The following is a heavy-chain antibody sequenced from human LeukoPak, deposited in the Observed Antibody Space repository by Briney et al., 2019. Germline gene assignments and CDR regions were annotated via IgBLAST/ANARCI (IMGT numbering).Heavy chain of an antibody. J-gene: IGHJ4*02. CDR3: AREGVTDFDY. D-gene: IGHD2-21*02. CDR2: ISGSGGST. Sequence: PGGSLRLSCAASGFTFSSYAMSWVRQAPGKGLEWVSAISGSGGSTYYADSVKGRFTTSRDNAKNSLYLQMNSLRAEDTAVYYCAREGVTDFDYWGQGTLVTVSS. CDR1: GFTFSSYA. V-gene: IGHV3-23*01.